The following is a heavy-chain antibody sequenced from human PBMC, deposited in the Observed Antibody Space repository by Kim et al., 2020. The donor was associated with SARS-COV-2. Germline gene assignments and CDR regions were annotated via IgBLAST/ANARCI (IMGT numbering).Heavy chain of an antibody. D-gene: IGHD6-13*01. Sequence: CYADSVKGRLTISRDNAKNSVYLQMKRLRAEERAVYYCARVQEQLVQGYWGQGTLGTVSS. CDR3: ARVQEQLVQGY. V-gene: IGHV3-21*01. J-gene: IGHJ4*02.